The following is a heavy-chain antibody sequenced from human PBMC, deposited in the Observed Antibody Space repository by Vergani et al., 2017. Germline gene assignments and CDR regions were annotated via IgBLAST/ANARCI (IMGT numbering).Heavy chain of an antibody. J-gene: IGHJ4*02. D-gene: IGHD1-26*01. CDR1: GFTFSSYG. V-gene: IGHV3-30*18. CDR3: AKASRWELYSFDY. CDR2: ISYDGSNK. Sequence: QVQLVESGGGVVQPGRSLRLSCAASGFTFSSYGMHWVRQAPGKGLEWVAVISYDGSNKYYADSVKGRFTISRDNSKNTLYLQMNSLRAEDTAVYYCAKASRWELYSFDYWGQGTLVTVSS.